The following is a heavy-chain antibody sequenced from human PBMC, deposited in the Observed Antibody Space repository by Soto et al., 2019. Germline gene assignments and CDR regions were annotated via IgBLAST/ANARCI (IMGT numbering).Heavy chain of an antibody. CDR2: IYWDDDK. D-gene: IGHD1-7*01. V-gene: IGHV2-5*02. J-gene: IGHJ4*02. CDR1: GFSLTTSGVG. CDR3: AHRLTLNTDWNYGRFDY. Sequence: VSGPTLVNPTQTLTLTCTFSGFSLTTSGVGVGWIRQPPGKALEWLALIYWDDDKRYCPSLRSRLTITKDTSRNQVVLTMTNMDPVDTATYFCAHRLTLNTDWNYGRFDYWGQGALVTVSS.